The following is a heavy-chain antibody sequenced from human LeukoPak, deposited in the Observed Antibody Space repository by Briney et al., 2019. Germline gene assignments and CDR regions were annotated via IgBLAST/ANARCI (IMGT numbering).Heavy chain of an antibody. CDR3: ARRDEATDFDY. V-gene: IGHV5-51*01. Sequence: GESLKISCKGSGYSFSSYWIAWVRQMPGKGLEWMGIIYPGDSDTRYSPSFQGQVTISADKSISTAYLQWSSLKASDTAIYYCARRDEATDFDYWGQGTLVTVSS. CDR2: IYPGDSDT. CDR1: GYSFSSYW. D-gene: IGHD5-12*01. J-gene: IGHJ4*02.